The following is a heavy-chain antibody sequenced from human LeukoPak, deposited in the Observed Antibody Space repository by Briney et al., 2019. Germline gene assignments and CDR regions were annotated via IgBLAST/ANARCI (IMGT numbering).Heavy chain of an antibody. D-gene: IGHD2-2*01. CDR2: ISSSGSTI. CDR3: ARGSRDAFDI. J-gene: IGHJ3*02. V-gene: IGHV3-48*03. Sequence: GGSLRLSCAASGFTFSSYAMSWVRQAPGKGLEWVSYISSSGSTIYYADSVKGRFTISRDNAKNSVYLQMNSLRAEDTAVYYCARGSRDAFDIWGQGTMATVPS. CDR1: GFTFSSYA.